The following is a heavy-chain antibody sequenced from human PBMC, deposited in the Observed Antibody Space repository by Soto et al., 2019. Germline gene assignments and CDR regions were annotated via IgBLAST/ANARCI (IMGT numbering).Heavy chain of an antibody. CDR3: AKDRGSGSQFTPRNPDFYNGMDV. CDR2: TSDDGGNE. J-gene: IGHJ6*02. V-gene: IGHV3-30*18. CDR1: GFTLSDHA. D-gene: IGHD3-10*01. Sequence: VQLVESGGGVVLPGRSLRLSCVTSGFTLSDHAMHWVLQAPGKAPEWVALTSDDGGNEFYADSVKGRFTISRANSKSTIYLQMISLRSEDTALYFCAKDRGSGSQFTPRNPDFYNGMDVWGQGTRVTGSS.